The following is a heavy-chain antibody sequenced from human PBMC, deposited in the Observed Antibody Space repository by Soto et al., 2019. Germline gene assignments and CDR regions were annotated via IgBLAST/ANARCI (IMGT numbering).Heavy chain of an antibody. CDR2: IYYSGST. D-gene: IGHD3-16*01. CDR3: ASSEASGWGNSLKNWLDP. Sequence: PLETLSLTCTVSGGSISSGDYYWSWIRQPPGKGLEWIGYIYYSGSTYYNPSLKSRVTISVDTSKNQFSLKLSSVTAADTAVYYCASSEASGWGNSLKNWLDPWGQGTLVTVSS. CDR1: GGSISSGDYY. V-gene: IGHV4-30-4*01. J-gene: IGHJ5*02.